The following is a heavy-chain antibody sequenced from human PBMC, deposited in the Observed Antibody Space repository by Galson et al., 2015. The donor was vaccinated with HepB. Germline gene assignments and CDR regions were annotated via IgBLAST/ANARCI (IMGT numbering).Heavy chain of an antibody. D-gene: IGHD2-2*01. Sequence: LSLTCTVSGGSISSSSYYWGWIRQPPGKGLEWIGSIYYSGSTYYNPSLKSRVTISVDTSKNQFSLKLSSVTAADTAVYYCARHTCSSTSCYPPDDYWGQGTLVTVSS. J-gene: IGHJ4*02. CDR1: GGSISSSSYY. CDR3: ARHTCSSTSCYPPDDY. CDR2: IYYSGST. V-gene: IGHV4-39*01.